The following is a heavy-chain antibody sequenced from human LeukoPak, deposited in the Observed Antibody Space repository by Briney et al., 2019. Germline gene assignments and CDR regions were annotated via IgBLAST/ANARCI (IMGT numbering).Heavy chain of an antibody. D-gene: IGHD4-17*01. Sequence: SETLSLTCTVSGGSISSYYWSWIRQPPGKGLEWIGYIYYSGSTNYNPSLKSRVTISVDTSKNQFSLKLSSVTAADTAVYYCARADYGGNSDKWFDPWGQGTLVTVSS. J-gene: IGHJ5*02. CDR1: GGSISSYY. CDR3: ARADYGGNSDKWFDP. CDR2: IYYSGST. V-gene: IGHV4-59*01.